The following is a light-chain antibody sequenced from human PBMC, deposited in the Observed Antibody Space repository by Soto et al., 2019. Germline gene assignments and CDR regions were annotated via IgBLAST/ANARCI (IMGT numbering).Light chain of an antibody. CDR2: AAS. CDR3: HQYNAWPWT. J-gene: IGKJ1*01. Sequence: EIVMTQSPATLSVSPGERATLSCRASQSVSSNIAWYQEKPGQTPRLLISAASTRATGIPARFSGSGSGTEFTLIINSLQSEDFGVYYCHQYNAWPWTFGQGTKVEIK. CDR1: QSVSSN. V-gene: IGKV3-15*01.